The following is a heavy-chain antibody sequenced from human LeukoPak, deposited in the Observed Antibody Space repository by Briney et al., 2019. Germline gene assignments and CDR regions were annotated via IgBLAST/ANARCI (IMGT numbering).Heavy chain of an antibody. Sequence: PSETLSFTSTVSSGSISSSSYYWDWLRQPPGKGLESIGSIYYRGCTYNIPSLKSRVTISVDTSKNQFSLKLSSVTAGGRAVYYCARILGNCSSTSCSWRFEYWGQGTLVTVSS. CDR1: SGSISSSSYY. CDR2: IYYRGCT. V-gene: IGHV4-39*07. J-gene: IGHJ4*02. CDR3: ARILGNCSSTSCSWRFEY. D-gene: IGHD2-2*01.